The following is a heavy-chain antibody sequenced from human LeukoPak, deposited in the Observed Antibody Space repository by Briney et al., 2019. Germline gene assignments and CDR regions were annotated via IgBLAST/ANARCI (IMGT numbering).Heavy chain of an antibody. D-gene: IGHD6-25*01. Sequence: GGSLRLSCVASGVTFSDAWMSWVRQAPGKGLEWVGRIKSKIDGGTIDYGAPVKGRFTISRDDSRNTLYLQMNSLKTEDTAVYYCTTRRQDGCWGQGTLVTVSP. V-gene: IGHV3-15*01. CDR1: GVTFSDAW. CDR2: IKSKIDGGTI. J-gene: IGHJ4*02. CDR3: TTRRQDGC.